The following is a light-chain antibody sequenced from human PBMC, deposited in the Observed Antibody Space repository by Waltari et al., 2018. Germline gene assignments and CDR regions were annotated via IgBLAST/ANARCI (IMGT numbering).Light chain of an antibody. CDR1: SPNIGSNT. J-gene: IGLJ1*01. Sequence: QPALTQPPSVSGTPGQTATISCSGSSPNIGSNTVNWYQVLPGSAPRLVIHNNNQRPSDVPARFSCSKSGTSASLAISGLQSEDEADYYCGGWDDTLTGPYVFGSGTKVIVL. CDR2: NNN. V-gene: IGLV1-44*01. CDR3: GGWDDTLTGPYV.